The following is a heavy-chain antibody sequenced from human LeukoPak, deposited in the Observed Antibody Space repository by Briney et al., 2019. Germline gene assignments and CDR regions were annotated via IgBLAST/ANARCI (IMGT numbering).Heavy chain of an antibody. Sequence: GGSLRLSCAASGFTFSSYAMSWVRQAPGKGLEWVSAISGSGGSTYYADSVKGRFTISRDNSKNTLYLQMNSLGAEDTAVYYCATPLYDYVWGSYRYWGQGTLVTVSS. D-gene: IGHD3-16*02. J-gene: IGHJ4*02. CDR3: ATPLYDYVWGSYRY. V-gene: IGHV3-23*01. CDR1: GFTFSSYA. CDR2: ISGSGGST.